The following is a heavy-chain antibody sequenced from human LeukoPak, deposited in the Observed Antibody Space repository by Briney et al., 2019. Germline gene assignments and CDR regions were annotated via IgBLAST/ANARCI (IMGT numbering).Heavy chain of an antibody. CDR3: ARAQRWMTTVTAQIDP. J-gene: IGHJ5*02. D-gene: IGHD4-11*01. CDR2: INPSGGST. Sequence: ASVKVSCKASGYTFTSYYMHWVRPAPGQGLEWMGIINPSGGSTSYAQKFQGRVTMTRDTSTSTVYMELSSLRSEDTAVYYCARAQRWMTTVTAQIDPWGQGTLVTVSS. CDR1: GYTFTSYY. V-gene: IGHV1-46*01.